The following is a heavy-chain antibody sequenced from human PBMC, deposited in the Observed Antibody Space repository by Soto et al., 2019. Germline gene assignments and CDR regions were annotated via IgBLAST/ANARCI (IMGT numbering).Heavy chain of an antibody. CDR2: IYYSGST. CDR3: ARALGGGPWAWYFDL. J-gene: IGHJ2*01. D-gene: IGHD2-15*01. Sequence: QVQLQESGPGLVKPSQTLSLTCTVSGGSISSGGYYWSWIRQHPGKGLEWIGYIYYSGSTYYNPSLKSRVTTPGAPSKTQFSLKLSSVTAADTAVYYCARALGGGPWAWYFDLWGRGTLVTVSS. CDR1: GGSISSGGYY. V-gene: IGHV4-31*03.